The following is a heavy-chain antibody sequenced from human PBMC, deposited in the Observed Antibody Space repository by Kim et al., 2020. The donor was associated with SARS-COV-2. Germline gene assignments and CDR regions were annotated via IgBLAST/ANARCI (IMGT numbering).Heavy chain of an antibody. V-gene: IGHV3-21*01. D-gene: IGHD7-27*01. CDR3: ARVDRELGYYFDY. J-gene: IGHJ4*02. CDR1: GFTFSSYS. CDR2: ISSSSSYI. Sequence: GGSLRLSCAASGFTFSSYSMNWVRQAPGKGLEWVSSISSSSSYIYYADSVKGRFTISRDNAKNSLYLQMNSLRAEDTAVYYCARVDRELGYYFDYWGQGTLVTVSS.